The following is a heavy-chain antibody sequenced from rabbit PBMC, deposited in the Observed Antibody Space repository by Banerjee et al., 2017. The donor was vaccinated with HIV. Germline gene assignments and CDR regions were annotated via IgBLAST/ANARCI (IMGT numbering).Heavy chain of an antibody. D-gene: IGHD1-1*01. CDR1: VFTISSYS. CDR2: IDPVFGST. Sequence: QLVESGGGLVQPGESLKLSCKASVFTISSYSMNWVRQAPGKGLEWIGYIDPVFGSTYYASWVNGRFTISSHNAQNTLYLQLNSLTAADTATYFCVREIEYASSSGYYAYYFNLWGPGTLVTVS. J-gene: IGHJ4*01. CDR3: VREIEYASSSGYYAYYFNL. V-gene: IGHV1S7*01.